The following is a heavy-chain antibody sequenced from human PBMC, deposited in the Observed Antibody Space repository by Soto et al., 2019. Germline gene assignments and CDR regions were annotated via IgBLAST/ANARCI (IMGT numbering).Heavy chain of an antibody. V-gene: IGHV1-18*04. Sequence: QVLLVQSGPEVKEPGASVRVSCKASGYTFTSYGLSWVRQAPGQGLEWMGWISAYNGNTKYVQSLQDRVSMTRDTSTSTVYMELRSLRSDDTAVYYCVREIESSGGCISFAYWGQGTPVTVSS. CDR2: ISAYNGNT. J-gene: IGHJ4*02. CDR1: GYTFTSYG. D-gene: IGHD1-1*01. CDR3: VREIESSGGCISFAY.